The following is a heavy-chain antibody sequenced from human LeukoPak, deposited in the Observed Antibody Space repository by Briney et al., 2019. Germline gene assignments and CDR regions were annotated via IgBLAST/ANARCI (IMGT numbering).Heavy chain of an antibody. CDR1: GFTFSSYA. V-gene: IGHV3-23*01. D-gene: IGHD2-2*01. CDR2: ISGSGGST. Sequence: PGGSLRLSCAASGFTFSSYAMTWVRQAPGKGLEWVSAISGSGGSTYYADSVKGRFTISRDNSKNMLYLQMNSLRAEDTAVYYCAKVYSGYSSSWFFDYWGQGTLVTVSS. J-gene: IGHJ4*02. CDR3: AKVYSGYSSSWFFDY.